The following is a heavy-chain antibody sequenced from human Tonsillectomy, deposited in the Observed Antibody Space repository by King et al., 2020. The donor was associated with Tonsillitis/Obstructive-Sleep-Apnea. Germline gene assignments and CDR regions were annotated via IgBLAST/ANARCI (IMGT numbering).Heavy chain of an antibody. V-gene: IGHV3-7*01. D-gene: IGHD1-26*01. CDR1: GFTFSSYW. Sequence: VQLVESGGGLVQPGGSLRLSCAASGFTFSSYWMTWVRQAPGKGLEWVANIKQEGSEKNYVASVKGRFTISRDNDKNSLYLEMNSLRVEDSAVYYCARDPYSGTYGAFDIWGQGTMVIVSS. J-gene: IGHJ3*02. CDR3: ARDPYSGTYGAFDI. CDR2: IKQEGSEK.